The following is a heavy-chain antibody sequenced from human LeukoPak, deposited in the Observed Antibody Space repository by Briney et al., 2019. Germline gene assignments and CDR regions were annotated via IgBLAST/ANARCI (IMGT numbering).Heavy chain of an antibody. Sequence: SETLSLTCAVSGYSISSGYYWGWIRQPPGKGLEWIGSIYHSGSTYYNPSLKSRVTISVDTSKNQFSLKLSSVTAADTAVYYCARGASLYPMGYWGQGTLVTVSS. CDR2: IYHSGST. D-gene: IGHD2-2*01. CDR1: GYSISSGYY. J-gene: IGHJ4*02. CDR3: ARGASLYPMGY. V-gene: IGHV4-38-2*01.